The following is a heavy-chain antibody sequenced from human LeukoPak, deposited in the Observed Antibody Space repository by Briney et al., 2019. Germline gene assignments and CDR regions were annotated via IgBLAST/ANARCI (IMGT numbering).Heavy chain of an antibody. CDR2: ISAGNGNT. V-gene: IGHV1-18*01. CDR1: GYTFTSYG. J-gene: IGHJ4*02. CDR3: ARGVGYFDWFYFDY. D-gene: IGHD3-9*01. Sequence: ASVKVSCKASGYTFTSYGISWVGQAPGQGLEWMGWISAGNGNTKYSQKFQGRVTITRDTSASTAYMELSSLRSEDTAVYYCARGVGYFDWFYFDYWGQGTLVTVSS.